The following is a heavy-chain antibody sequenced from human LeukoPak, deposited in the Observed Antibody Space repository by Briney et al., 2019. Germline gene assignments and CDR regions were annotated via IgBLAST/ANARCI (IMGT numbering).Heavy chain of an antibody. CDR3: ARYYYDSSGYYYLFDY. Sequence: SETLSLTCTVSGDSISSSSSYWGWIRQPPGEGLEWIGSIYYSGSTYYNTSLKSRVTISVDTSKNQFSLRLNSVTAADTAVYYCARYYYDSSGYYYLFDYWGQGTLVTVSS. CDR1: GDSISSSSSY. D-gene: IGHD3-22*01. J-gene: IGHJ4*02. CDR2: IYYSGST. V-gene: IGHV4-39*07.